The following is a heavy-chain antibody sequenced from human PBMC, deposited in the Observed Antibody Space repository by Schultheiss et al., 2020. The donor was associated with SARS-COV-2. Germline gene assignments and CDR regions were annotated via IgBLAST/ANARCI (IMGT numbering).Heavy chain of an antibody. D-gene: IGHD3-22*01. CDR3: ARGPTRYYYDSSGSPHWFDP. CDR1: GGTFSSYA. V-gene: IGHV1-8*01. CDR2: INPNSGGT. J-gene: IGHJ5*02. Sequence: ASVKVSCKASGGTFSSYAISWVRQAPGQGLEWMGWINPNSGGTNYAQKFQGRVTMTRNTSISTAYMELSSLRSEDTAVYYCARGPTRYYYDSSGSPHWFDPWGQGTLVTVSS.